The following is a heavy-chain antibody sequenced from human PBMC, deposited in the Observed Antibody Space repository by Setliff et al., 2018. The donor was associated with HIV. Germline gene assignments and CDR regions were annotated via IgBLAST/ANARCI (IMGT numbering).Heavy chain of an antibody. CDR1: GGSFSGYY. D-gene: IGHD5-18*01. CDR3: TRGGPLWFQGYFDY. J-gene: IGHJ4*02. Sequence: LSLTCAVYGGSFSGYYWSWIRQPPGKGLEWIGFIRSKAYGATTDYAASVKGRFKVSRDDSKSIAYLQMTSLKIEDTAVYYCTRGGPLWFQGYFDYWGQGSLVTVSS. CDR2: IRSKAYGATT. V-gene: IGHV3-49*03.